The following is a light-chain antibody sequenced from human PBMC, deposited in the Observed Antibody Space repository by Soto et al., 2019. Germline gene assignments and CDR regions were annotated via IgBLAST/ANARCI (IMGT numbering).Light chain of an antibody. J-gene: IGKJ1*01. CDR1: QSVSSN. V-gene: IGKV3-15*01. CDR3: QQYNYWPTWT. Sequence: EIVMTQSPATLSVSPGERATLTCRASQSVSSNLAWYQHKPGQAPRLIISAASTRATGVPARFSGSGSGTEFTLIISSLQSEDLAVYYCQQYNYWPTWTFGQGTMVEIK. CDR2: AAS.